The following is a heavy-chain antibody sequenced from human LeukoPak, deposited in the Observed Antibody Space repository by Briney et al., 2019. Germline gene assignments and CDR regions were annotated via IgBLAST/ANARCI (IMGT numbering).Heavy chain of an antibody. V-gene: IGHV3-23*01. CDR3: AKGIGFAVVPAAMYY. J-gene: IGHJ4*02. CDR2: ISGSGGST. Sequence: GGSLRLSCAASGFTFSSYAMSWVRQAPGKGLEWVSAISGSGGSTYYADSVKGRFTISRDNSKNTLYLQMNSLRAEDTAVYYCAKGIGFAVVPAAMYYWGQGTLVTVSS. CDR1: GFTFSSYA. D-gene: IGHD2-2*01.